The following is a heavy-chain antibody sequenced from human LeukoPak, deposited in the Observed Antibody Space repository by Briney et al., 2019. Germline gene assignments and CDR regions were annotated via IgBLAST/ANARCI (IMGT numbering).Heavy chain of an antibody. J-gene: IGHJ4*02. CDR3: ARESPIIETR. CDR1: GASISSGSYY. Sequence: PSQTLSLTCTVSGASISSGSYYWSWIRQPAGKGLEWIGRIYTRGSTNYNPSLKSRVTISVVTSKNQFSLKLSSVTATDTAVYYCARESPIIETRWGQGTLVTVSS. D-gene: IGHD2/OR15-2a*01. CDR2: IYTRGST. V-gene: IGHV4-61*02.